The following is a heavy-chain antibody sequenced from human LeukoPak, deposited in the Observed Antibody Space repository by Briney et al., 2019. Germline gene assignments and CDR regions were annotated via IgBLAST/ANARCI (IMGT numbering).Heavy chain of an antibody. CDR1: GFTFSSYT. J-gene: IGHJ4*02. D-gene: IGHD6-13*01. V-gene: IGHV3-21*01. CDR3: ARTANFAAGYYIDY. Sequence: GSLRLSCAASGFTFSSYTMNWVRQAPGKGLEWVSSISGSSRHKYYADSVRGRFTISRDNAKNSLYLQMNSLRAEDTAVYYCARTANFAAGYYIDYWGQGTLVTVSS. CDR2: ISGSSRHK.